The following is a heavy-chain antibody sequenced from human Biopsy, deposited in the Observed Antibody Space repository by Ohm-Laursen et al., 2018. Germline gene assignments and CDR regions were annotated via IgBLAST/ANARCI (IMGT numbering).Heavy chain of an antibody. D-gene: IGHD3-22*01. Sequence: SVKVSCKASGYTFPSYGISWVRQAPGQGLEWMGWISAYNGNRNYAQKFQGTVTMTTDTSTSTAYMELRSLRSDDTAVYFCAREEDNSGYDYYGMDVWGQGTTVTVSS. CDR2: ISAYNGNR. J-gene: IGHJ6*02. CDR3: AREEDNSGYDYYGMDV. CDR1: GYTFPSYG. V-gene: IGHV1-18*01.